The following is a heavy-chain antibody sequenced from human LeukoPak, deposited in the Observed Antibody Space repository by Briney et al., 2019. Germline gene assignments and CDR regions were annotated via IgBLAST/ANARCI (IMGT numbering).Heavy chain of an antibody. Sequence: PGGSLRLTCAASGFTFSDYYMSWIRQAPGKGLEWVSYIRSSGSTIYYADSVKGRFTISRDNAKNSLYLQMNSLRAEDTAVYYCASPTAVDIVAKIHLDYYYGMDVWGQGTTVIVSS. V-gene: IGHV3-11*01. CDR2: IRSSGSTI. D-gene: IGHD5-12*01. CDR3: ASPTAVDIVAKIHLDYYYGMDV. J-gene: IGHJ6*02. CDR1: GFTFSDYY.